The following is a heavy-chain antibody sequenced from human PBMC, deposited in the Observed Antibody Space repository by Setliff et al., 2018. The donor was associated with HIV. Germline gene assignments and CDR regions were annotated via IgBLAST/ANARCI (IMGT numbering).Heavy chain of an antibody. V-gene: IGHV1-18*01. CDR1: GYTFTCYD. D-gene: IGHD3-22*01. CDR2: ISTYTSDT. CDR3: ARLDTTGYYFSPHGYFEN. J-gene: IGHJ4*02. Sequence: ASVKVSCKASGYTFTCYDISWVRQAPGQGLEWMGWISTYTSDTNYAQKFQGRVTMTTDPSTSTAFLELRGLRSVDSAVYYCARLDTTGYYFSPHGYFENWGQGTLVTVSS.